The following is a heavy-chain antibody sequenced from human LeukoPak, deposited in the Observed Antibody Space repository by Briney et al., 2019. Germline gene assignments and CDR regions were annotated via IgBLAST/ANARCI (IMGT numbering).Heavy chain of an antibody. CDR1: GYSISSGYY. CDR2: IYYSGST. D-gene: IGHD6-13*01. J-gene: IGHJ4*02. Sequence: PSETLSLTCTVSGYSISSGYYWGWIRQPPGKGLEWIGSIYYSGSTYYNPSLKSRVTISVDTSKNQFSLKLSSVTAADTAVYYCARQAAAGKNRRDYWGQGTRVTVSS. V-gene: IGHV4-38-2*02. CDR3: ARQAAAGKNRRDY.